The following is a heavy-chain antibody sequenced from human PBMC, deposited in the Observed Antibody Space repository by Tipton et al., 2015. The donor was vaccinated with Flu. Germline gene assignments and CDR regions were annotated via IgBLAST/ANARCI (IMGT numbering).Heavy chain of an antibody. J-gene: IGHJ6*02. V-gene: IGHV5-51*01. Sequence: QLVQSGAEVKKPGESLQISCKGSGYSFTSYWIGWVRQMPGKGLEWMGSIFPGDSDTRYSPSFQGQVTISADKSISTAYLQWSSLKASDTAMYYCARQGCGGDCHYGSGGGMDVWGQGTTVTVSS. CDR1: GYSFTSYW. CDR2: IFPGDSDT. D-gene: IGHD2-21*02. CDR3: ARQGCGGDCHYGSGGGMDV.